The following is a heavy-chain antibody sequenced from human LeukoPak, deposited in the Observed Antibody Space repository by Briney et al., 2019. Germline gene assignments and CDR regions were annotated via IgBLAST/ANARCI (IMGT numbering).Heavy chain of an antibody. CDR2: IRYDGSNK. CDR3: AKGPNYDILTGWRKTYNAFDI. Sequence: GGSLRLSCAASGFTFSDYYMSWIRQAPGKGLEWVTFIRYDGSNKYYADSVKGRFTISRDNSKNTLYLQMNSLRPEDTAVYYCAKGPNYDILTGWRKTYNAFDIWGQGTMVTVSS. CDR1: GFTFSDYY. D-gene: IGHD3-9*01. V-gene: IGHV3-30*02. J-gene: IGHJ3*02.